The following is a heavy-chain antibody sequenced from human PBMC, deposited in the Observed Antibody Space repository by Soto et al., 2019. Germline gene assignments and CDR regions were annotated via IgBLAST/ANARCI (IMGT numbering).Heavy chain of an antibody. CDR1: GYSFTSYY. D-gene: IGHD2-2*01. CDR3: ARAGGCWSTTSLTNCNADWFDP. Sequence: ASVKVSCKASGYSFTSYYMHWVRQAPGQGLEWMGIIDPSGGRTSYAQKFQGRVTMTRDTSTSTVYMELSSLRSEDTALYYCARAGGCWSTTSLTNCNADWFDPWGQGTQVTVSS. V-gene: IGHV1-46*01. CDR2: IDPSGGRT. J-gene: IGHJ5*02.